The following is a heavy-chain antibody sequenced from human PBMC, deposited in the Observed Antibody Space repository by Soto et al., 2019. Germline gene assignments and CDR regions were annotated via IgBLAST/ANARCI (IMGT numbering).Heavy chain of an antibody. D-gene: IGHD6-13*01. V-gene: IGHV4-39*01. Sequence: SETLSLTCTVSGGSISSSSYYWGWIRQPPGKGLEWIGGIYYSGSTYYNPSLKSRVTISVDTSKTQFSLKLRSVTAADTAVYYCARPYSSSWYRGYYYGMDVWGQGTTVTVSS. CDR1: GGSISSSSYY. CDR2: IYYSGST. CDR3: ARPYSSSWYRGYYYGMDV. J-gene: IGHJ6*02.